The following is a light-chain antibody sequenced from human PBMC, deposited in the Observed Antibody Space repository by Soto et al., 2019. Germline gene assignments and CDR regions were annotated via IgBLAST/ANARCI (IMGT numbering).Light chain of an antibody. CDR1: SSDIGGYDY. CDR3: TSYASGSSHVV. V-gene: IGLV2-14*01. J-gene: IGLJ2*01. CDR2: DVN. Sequence: ALTQPASVSGSPGQSITLSCTGTSSDIGGYDYVSWYQRHPGKAPKLIIYDVNNRPSGVSNRFSGSKSGNTAPLTISGLQAEDEADYYCTSYASGSSHVVFGGGTKLTVL.